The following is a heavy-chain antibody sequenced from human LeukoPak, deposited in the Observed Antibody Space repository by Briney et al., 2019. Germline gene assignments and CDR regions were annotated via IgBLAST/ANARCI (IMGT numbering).Heavy chain of an antibody. CDR2: ISGSGGST. Sequence: GGSLRLSCAASGFKFDDYAMSWVRQAPGKGLEWVSAISGSGGSTYYADSVKGRFTISRDNSKNTLYLQMNSLRAEDTAVYYCAKARWLPSYYFDYWGQGTLVTVSS. CDR3: AKARWLPSYYFDY. J-gene: IGHJ4*02. D-gene: IGHD5-18*01. CDR1: GFKFDDYA. V-gene: IGHV3-23*01.